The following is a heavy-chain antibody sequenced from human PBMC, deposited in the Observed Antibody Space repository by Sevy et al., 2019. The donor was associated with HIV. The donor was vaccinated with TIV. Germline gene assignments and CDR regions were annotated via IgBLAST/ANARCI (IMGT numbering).Heavy chain of an antibody. J-gene: IGHJ4*02. V-gene: IGHV4-30-4*01. CDR2: NYYSGRT. CDR1: GGSISSGDYY. CDR3: ARGQDSSGYYLDY. D-gene: IGHD3-22*01. Sequence: SETLSLTCTVSGGSISSGDYYWSWIRQPPGKGLEWIGYNYYSGRTYYNPSLKSRVTISVDTSKNHFSLKLNSVTAADTAVYYCARGQDSSGYYLDYWGQGTLVTVSS.